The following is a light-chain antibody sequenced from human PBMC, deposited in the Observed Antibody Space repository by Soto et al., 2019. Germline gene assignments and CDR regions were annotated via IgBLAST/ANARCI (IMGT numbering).Light chain of an antibody. CDR2: AAS. V-gene: IGKV1-39*01. Sequence: DIQMTQSPSSLSASVGDRVTITCRASQSITSYLNWYQQKPGKAPKLLIYAASSLQSGVPSRFSGSGSGTDFTLTISSLQPEDFATYYWQQSYSTPPETFGQGTKVEIK. CDR3: QQSYSTPPET. CDR1: QSITSY. J-gene: IGKJ1*01.